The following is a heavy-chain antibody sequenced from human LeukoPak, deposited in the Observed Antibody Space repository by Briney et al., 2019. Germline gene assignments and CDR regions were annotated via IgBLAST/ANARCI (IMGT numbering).Heavy chain of an antibody. CDR3: AKGDYYDSSGFDY. V-gene: IGHV3-23*01. D-gene: IGHD3-22*01. Sequence: PGGSLRLSCAASGFTFSSYAMSWVRQAPGKGLEWVSAISGGSTYYADSVKGRFTISRDNSKNTLYLQMNSLRAEDTAVYYCAKGDYYDSSGFDYWGQGTLVTVSS. J-gene: IGHJ4*02. CDR1: GFTFSSYA. CDR2: ISGGST.